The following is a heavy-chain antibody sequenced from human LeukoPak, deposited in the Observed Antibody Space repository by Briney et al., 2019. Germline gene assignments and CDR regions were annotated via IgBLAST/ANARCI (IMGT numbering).Heavy chain of an antibody. CDR3: AKGFTEYSSTNFDF. CDR1: GFTFSSSA. Sequence: GGSLRLSCAASGFTFSSSAMSWVRQVPGKGLEWVSGISASGGSTSYADSVRGRFTISRDNSKNTLYVQMNSLRAEDTAVYYCAKGFTEYSSTNFDFWGQGTLVTVSS. V-gene: IGHV3-23*01. D-gene: IGHD6-13*01. CDR2: ISASGGST. J-gene: IGHJ4*02.